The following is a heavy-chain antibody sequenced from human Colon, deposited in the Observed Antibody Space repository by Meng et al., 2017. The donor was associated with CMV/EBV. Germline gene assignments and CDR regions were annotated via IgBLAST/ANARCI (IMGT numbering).Heavy chain of an antibody. CDR1: GFTFDDHA. V-gene: IGHV3-9*01. Sequence: SLKISCAASGFTFDDHAMHWVRQVPGKGPEWVAGITWNSETIAYGDSVKGRFTVSRDNAKTALYLQMNSLRAEDTALYYCAKDMVEWELLENWFDPWGQGTLVTVSS. D-gene: IGHD1-26*01. J-gene: IGHJ5*02. CDR3: AKDMVEWELLENWFDP. CDR2: ITWNSETI.